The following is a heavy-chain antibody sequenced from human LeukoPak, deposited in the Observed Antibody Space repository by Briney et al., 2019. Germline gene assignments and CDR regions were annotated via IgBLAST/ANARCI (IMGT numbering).Heavy chain of an antibody. J-gene: IGHJ6*03. D-gene: IGHD2-2*02. CDR1: GGSISSYY. V-gene: IGHV4-4*07. CDR2: IYTSGST. Sequence: SSETLSLTCTVSGGSISSYYWSWIRQPAGKGLEWIGRIYTSGSTNYNPSLKSRVTMSVDTSKNQFSLKLSSVTAADTAVYYCAREDHDIVVVPAAIKGDYYYYYMDVWGKGTTVTVSS. CDR3: AREDHDIVVVPAAIKGDYYYYYMDV.